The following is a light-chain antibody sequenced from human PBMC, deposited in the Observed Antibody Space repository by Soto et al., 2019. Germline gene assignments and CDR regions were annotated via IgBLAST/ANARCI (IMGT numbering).Light chain of an antibody. V-gene: IGKV1-5*03. CDR3: ERFNIYLET. CDR1: EFIRKW. J-gene: IGKJ1*01. Sequence: DIQITQSPSTLSASVGDRVTITCRASEFIRKWLAWYQQKPGTAPKLLIYQASSLESGVPSRFSGSGSGPELTLTISRLQPEDFATYCCERFNIYLETFGQGTKVEIK. CDR2: QAS.